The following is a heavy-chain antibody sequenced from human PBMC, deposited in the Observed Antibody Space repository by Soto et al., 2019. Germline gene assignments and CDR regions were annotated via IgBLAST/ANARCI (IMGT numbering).Heavy chain of an antibody. CDR3: ARGPGDDSVDY. J-gene: IGHJ4*02. CDR1: GGAISSYY. CDR2: IYYSGST. D-gene: IGHD3-22*01. V-gene: IGHV4-59*01. Sequence: PSETLSLTCTVSGGAISSYYWSWIRQPPGKGLEWIGYIYYSGSTNYNPSLKSRVTISVDTYKNQFSLKLSSVTAADTAVYYCARGPGDDSVDYWGQGTLVTVSS.